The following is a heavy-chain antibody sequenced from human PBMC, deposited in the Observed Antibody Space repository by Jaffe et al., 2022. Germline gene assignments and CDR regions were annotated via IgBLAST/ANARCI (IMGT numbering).Heavy chain of an antibody. D-gene: IGHD3-16*02. J-gene: IGHJ4*02. Sequence: QVQLVQSGAEVKKPGASVKVSCKASGYTFTSYAMHWVRQAPGQRLEWMGWINAGNGNTKYSQKFQGRVTITRDTSASTAYMELSSLRSEDTAVYYCARVGPLGDYIWGSYPYFDYWGQGTLVTVSS. CDR2: INAGNGNT. CDR3: ARVGPLGDYIWGSYPYFDY. CDR1: GYTFTSYA. V-gene: IGHV1-3*01.